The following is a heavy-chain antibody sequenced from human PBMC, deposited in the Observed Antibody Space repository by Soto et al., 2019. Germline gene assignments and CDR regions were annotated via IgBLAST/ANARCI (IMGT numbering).Heavy chain of an antibody. CDR3: ARGLHSEALYLSLAAS. D-gene: IGHD2-15*01. CDR1: GFTVSQNY. J-gene: IGHJ5*02. V-gene: IGHV3-66*01. Sequence: EVQLLESGGGLVQPGGSLRLSCAGSGFTVSQNYMSWFRQSSGKGLEWLSVIHAGGSTYYADSVKRRCRISRDTTTNPLPLQLGKLSPEDTAVYYCARGLHSEALYLSLAASWGQGILVTVSA. CDR2: IHAGGST.